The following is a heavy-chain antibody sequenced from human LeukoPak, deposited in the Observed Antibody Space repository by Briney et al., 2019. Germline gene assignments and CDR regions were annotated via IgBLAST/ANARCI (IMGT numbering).Heavy chain of an antibody. Sequence: VASVQVSCKASGYTFTGYYMHWVRQAPGQGLEWMGWINPNSGGTNYAQKFQGWVTMTRDTSISTAYMELSRLRSDDTAVYYCARSGGFGELHNWGQGTLVTVSS. CDR2: INPNSGGT. D-gene: IGHD3-10*01. V-gene: IGHV1-2*04. J-gene: IGHJ4*02. CDR3: ARSGGFGELHN. CDR1: GYTFTGYY.